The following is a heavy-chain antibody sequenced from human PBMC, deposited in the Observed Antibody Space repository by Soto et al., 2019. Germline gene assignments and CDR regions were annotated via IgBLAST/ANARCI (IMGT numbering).Heavy chain of an antibody. CDR2: ISDDGSIK. V-gene: IGHV3-30-3*01. D-gene: IGHD5-18*01. CDR3: ARAIETAMDPCDY. CDR1: GFSFTTYA. Sequence: GGSLRLSCAASGFSFTTYAMHWVRQAPGKGLEWVAVISDDGSIKYYADSVKGRFTISRDNSKNTFYLQMDSLRGDDTALYYCARAIETAMDPCDYWGQGALVTVSS. J-gene: IGHJ4*02.